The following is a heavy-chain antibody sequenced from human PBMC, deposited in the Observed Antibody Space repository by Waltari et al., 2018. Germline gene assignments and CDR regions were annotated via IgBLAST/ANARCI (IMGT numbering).Heavy chain of an antibody. CDR3: ARGKEKLDY. Sequence: EVQLVESGGGLVQPGGSLRLSCAASGFTFSSYWMSWFRQAPGKGLEWVANIKQDGSEKYYLDSVKGRFTISRDNAKKSLYLQMNSLRAEDTAVYYCARGKEKLDYWGQGTLVTVSS. J-gene: IGHJ4*02. CDR1: GFTFSSYW. CDR2: IKQDGSEK. V-gene: IGHV3-7*01.